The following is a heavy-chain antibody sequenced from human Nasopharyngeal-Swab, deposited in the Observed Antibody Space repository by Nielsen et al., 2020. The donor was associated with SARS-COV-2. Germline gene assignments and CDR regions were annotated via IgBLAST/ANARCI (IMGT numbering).Heavy chain of an antibody. CDR3: ATGAVSGTTYAEYFQN. V-gene: IGHV3-30*03. Sequence: GGSLRLSCAASGITFSAYGMNWVRQAPGKGLEWVALITNDGRNTYYADSVKGRFTISRDNSKKTLYLQMNSLRREDTAVFYCATGAVSGTTYAEYFQNWGQGTLVTVSS. CDR1: GITFSAYG. CDR2: ITNDGRNT. J-gene: IGHJ1*01. D-gene: IGHD1-26*01.